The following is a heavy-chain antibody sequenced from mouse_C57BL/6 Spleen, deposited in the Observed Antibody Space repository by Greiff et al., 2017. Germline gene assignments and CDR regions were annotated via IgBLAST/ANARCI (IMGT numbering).Heavy chain of an antibody. CDR2: IDPANGST. Sequence: EVQLVESVAELVRPGASVKLSCTASGFTIKNTYMYWVKQRPEQGLEWIGRIDPANGSTKYATKFQGKATITADTSSNTAYLQLSSLTSEDTAIYYCGGKYGCSYNLYVEGWGTGTTVTVSS. CDR1: GFTIKNTY. D-gene: IGHD1-1*01. V-gene: IGHV14-3*01. CDR3: GGKYGCSYNLYVEG. J-gene: IGHJ1*03.